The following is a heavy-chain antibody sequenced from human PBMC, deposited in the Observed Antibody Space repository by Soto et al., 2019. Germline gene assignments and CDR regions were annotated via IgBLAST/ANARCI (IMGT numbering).Heavy chain of an antibody. CDR2: ITTYNGNT. J-gene: IGHJ6*02. CDR1: RYIFTNYG. CDR3: ARAPTGYGMDV. V-gene: IGHV1-18*01. Sequence: QVQLVQSGVEVREPGASVKVSCKAVRYIFTNYGVSWVRQAPGQGLEWMGWITTYNGNTEYAQKFQGRVTMTTDASTSTAYMELGSLRSDDTAIYYCARAPTGYGMDVWGQGTTVTVSS.